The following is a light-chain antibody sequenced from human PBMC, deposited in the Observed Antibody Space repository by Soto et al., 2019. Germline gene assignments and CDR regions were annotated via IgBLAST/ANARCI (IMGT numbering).Light chain of an antibody. CDR2: SNN. J-gene: IGLJ3*02. CDR3: AAWDDSFWV. Sequence: QSVLTQPPSASGTPGQRVTISFSGSSSNIGSNYVYWYQQLPGTAPKLLIYSNNQRPSGVPDRFSGSKSGTSASLAISGLRSEDEADYYCAAWDDSFWVFGGGTKVTVL. V-gene: IGLV1-47*02. CDR1: SSNIGSNY.